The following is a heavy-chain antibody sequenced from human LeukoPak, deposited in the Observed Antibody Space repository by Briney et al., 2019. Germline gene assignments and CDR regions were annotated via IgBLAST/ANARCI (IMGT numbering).Heavy chain of an antibody. V-gene: IGHV4-30-2*01. CDR3: ARELISGDWTWDI. Sequence: SETLSLTCTVSGGSISSGGYYWSWIRQPPGKGLEWIGYIYHSGSTYYNPSLKSRVTISVDRSKNQFSLKLSSVTAADTAVYYCARELISGDWTWDIWGQGTMVTVSS. CDR1: GGSISSGGYY. J-gene: IGHJ3*02. CDR2: IYHSGST. D-gene: IGHD2-21*02.